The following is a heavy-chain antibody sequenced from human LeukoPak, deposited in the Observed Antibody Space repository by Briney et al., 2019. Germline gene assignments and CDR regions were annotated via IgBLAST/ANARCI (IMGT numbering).Heavy chain of an antibody. Sequence: PGGSLRLSCTASGFTFGDHAINWFRQPPGKGLEWVGFIRSKTYGGTPDCAASVKGRFTISRDDSKSIAYLLMNSLKAEDTAVYYCARFQSGGDGVDYWGQGTLVTVSS. CDR3: ARFQSGGDGVDY. V-gene: IGHV3-49*03. D-gene: IGHD2-21*02. J-gene: IGHJ4*02. CDR2: IRSKTYGGTP. CDR1: GFTFGDHA.